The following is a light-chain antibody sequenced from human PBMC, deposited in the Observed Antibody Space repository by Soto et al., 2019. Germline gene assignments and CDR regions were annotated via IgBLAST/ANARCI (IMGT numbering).Light chain of an antibody. CDR2: GAS. J-gene: IGKJ5*01. CDR1: QSVSSSY. V-gene: IGKV3-15*01. CDR3: QQYHNWPIT. Sequence: EIVLTQSPGTLSLSPGERATLSCRASQSVSSSYLAWYQQKPGQAPRLLIYGASSRATGISARFSGSGSGTEFTLTISSLRSEDFAVYYCQQYHNWPITFGQGTRLEIK.